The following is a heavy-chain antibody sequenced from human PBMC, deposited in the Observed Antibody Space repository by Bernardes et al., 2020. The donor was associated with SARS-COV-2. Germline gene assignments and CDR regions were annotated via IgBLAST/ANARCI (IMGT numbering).Heavy chain of an antibody. J-gene: IGHJ6*02. V-gene: IGHV3-23*01. D-gene: IGHD6-6*01. CDR2: ITGSGAST. Sequence: VGSLILSCSASGFTFRDSAMSWVRQAPGPGLEWVTAITGSGASTYYADSVKGRFTISRDTSKNTVYLQMNSLTAEDTAVYYCAKVHRRPGHYYYYAMDVWGQGTTVTVSS. CDR1: GFTFRDSA. CDR3: AKVHRRPGHYYYYAMDV.